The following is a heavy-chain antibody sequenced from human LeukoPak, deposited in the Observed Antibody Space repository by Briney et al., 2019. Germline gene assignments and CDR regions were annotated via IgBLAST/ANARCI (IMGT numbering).Heavy chain of an antibody. D-gene: IGHD5-12*01. J-gene: IGHJ4*02. V-gene: IGHV1-24*01. Sequence: ASVKVSCKVSGYTLTELSMHWVRQAPGEGLEWMGGFDPEDGETIYAQKFQGRVTMTDTAYMELSSLRSEDTAVYYCATPVRYSGYDAESRGYYFDYWGQGTLVTASS. CDR1: GYTLTELS. CDR2: FDPEDGET. CDR3: ATPVRYSGYDAESRGYYFDY.